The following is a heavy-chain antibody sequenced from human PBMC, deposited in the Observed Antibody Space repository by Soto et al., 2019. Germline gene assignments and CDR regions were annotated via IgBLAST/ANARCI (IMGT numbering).Heavy chain of an antibody. Sequence: TLYLTCTVSGGSISSSSYYWGWIRQPPGKGLEWIGSIYYSGSTYYNPSLKSRVTISVDTSKNQFSLKLSSVTAADTAVYYCARLYSSSPDFDYWGQGTLVTVSS. CDR3: ARLYSSSPDFDY. J-gene: IGHJ4*02. D-gene: IGHD6-6*01. CDR2: IYYSGST. V-gene: IGHV4-39*01. CDR1: GGSISSSSYY.